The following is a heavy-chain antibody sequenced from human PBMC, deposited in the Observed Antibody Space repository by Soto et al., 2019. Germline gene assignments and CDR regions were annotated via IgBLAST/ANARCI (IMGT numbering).Heavy chain of an antibody. V-gene: IGHV5-51*01. D-gene: IGHD2-2*01. Sequence: GESLKISCKGSGYTFTDYWIGWVRQLPGKGLEWMGIIYPGDSDTRYSPSFQGHVTITVDKSTSTAYLQWNTLKATDTAMYYCARHTSNFRYYYYAMDVWGQGTTVTVSS. J-gene: IGHJ6*02. CDR1: GYTFTDYW. CDR2: IYPGDSDT. CDR3: ARHTSNFRYYYYAMDV.